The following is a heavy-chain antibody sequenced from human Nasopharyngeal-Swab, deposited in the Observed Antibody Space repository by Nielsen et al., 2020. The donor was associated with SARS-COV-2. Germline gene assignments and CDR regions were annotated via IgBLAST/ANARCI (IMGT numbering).Heavy chain of an antibody. Sequence: WIRQPPGKGLEWTGSIYYSGSTNYNPSLKSRVTISVDTSKNQFSLKLSSVTAADTAVYYCASMRPRYYYGMDVWGQGTTVTVSS. CDR2: IYYSGST. CDR3: ASMRPRYYYGMDV. J-gene: IGHJ6*02. V-gene: IGHV4-39*07. D-gene: IGHD3-16*01.